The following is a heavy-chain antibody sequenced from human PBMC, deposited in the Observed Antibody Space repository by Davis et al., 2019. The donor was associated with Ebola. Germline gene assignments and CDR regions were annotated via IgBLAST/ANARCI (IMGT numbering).Heavy chain of an antibody. D-gene: IGHD3-22*01. CDR3: ARAGVNSYDSSGYYYDY. V-gene: IGHV3-48*02. CDR1: GFTFTRYS. CDR2: ISSSSSTI. Sequence: PGGSLRPSCAASGFTFTRYSMNWVRQAPGKGLEWVSYISSSSSTIYYADSVKGRFTISRDNAKNSLYLQMNSLRDEDTAVYFCARAGVNSYDSSGYYYDYWGQGTLVTVSS. J-gene: IGHJ4*02.